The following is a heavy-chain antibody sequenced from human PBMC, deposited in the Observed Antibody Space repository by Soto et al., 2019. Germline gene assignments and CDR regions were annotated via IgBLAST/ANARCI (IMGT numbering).Heavy chain of an antibody. V-gene: IGHV3-30*18. Sequence: QVQLVESGGGVVQPGRSLRLSCAASGFTFSSYGMHWVRQAPGKGLEWVAVISYDGSNKYYADSVKGRFTISRDNSKNTLYLQMNSLRAEDTAVYYCAKDWVVPAAIVYYYGMDVWGQGTTVTVSS. CDR1: GFTFSSYG. J-gene: IGHJ6*02. CDR3: AKDWVVPAAIVYYYGMDV. CDR2: ISYDGSNK. D-gene: IGHD2-2*01.